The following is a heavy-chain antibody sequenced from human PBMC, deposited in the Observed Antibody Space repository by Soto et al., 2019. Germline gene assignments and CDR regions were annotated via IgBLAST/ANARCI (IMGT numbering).Heavy chain of an antibody. CDR3: VRGSKDSYPGSRIFDF. D-gene: IGHD3-10*01. V-gene: IGHV3-23*01. Sequence: EVQLLESGGDLIQPGGSLRLSCVASGLTFGSRAMSWVRQSPGEGQEWVSTITDTGGDAKYADSVRGRFAISRDNSKNTLYLQLSALRAEDSAIYFCVRGSKDSYPGSRIFDFWGRGTLVTVSS. CDR2: ITDTGGDA. CDR1: GLTFGSRA. J-gene: IGHJ4*02.